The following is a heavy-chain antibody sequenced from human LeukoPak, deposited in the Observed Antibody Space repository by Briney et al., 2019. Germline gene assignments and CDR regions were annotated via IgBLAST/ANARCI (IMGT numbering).Heavy chain of an antibody. V-gene: IGHV4-59*01. CDR2: IYYSGST. J-gene: IGHJ4*02. D-gene: IGHD1-1*01. Sequence: PSETLSLTCTVSGGSISNYYWSWIRQPPGKGLEWIGYIYYSGSTNYNPSLKSRVTISVDTSKNQFSLKLSSVTAADTAIYYCAKYSRYNYAGQIDYWGQGTLVTVSS. CDR1: GGSISNYY. CDR3: AKYSRYNYAGQIDY.